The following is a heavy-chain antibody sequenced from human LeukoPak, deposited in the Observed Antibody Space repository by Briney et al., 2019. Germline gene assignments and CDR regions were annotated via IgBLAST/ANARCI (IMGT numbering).Heavy chain of an antibody. Sequence: PGRSLRLSCAASGFAFNTYAMHWVRQAPGQGLEWVALIWHDGGHKFYSNSVRGQFTISKDNSKNTVSLQMNNLRPEDTAVYYCAREIFGSGSYPHFWGQGTLVTVPS. CDR2: IWHDGGHK. CDR3: AREIFGSGSYPHF. D-gene: IGHD3-10*01. CDR1: GFAFNTYA. V-gene: IGHV3-33*01. J-gene: IGHJ4*02.